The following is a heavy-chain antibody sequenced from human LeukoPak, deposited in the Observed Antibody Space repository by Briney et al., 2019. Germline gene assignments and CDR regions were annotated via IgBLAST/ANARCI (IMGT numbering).Heavy chain of an antibody. CDR2: INPNSGGT. CDR1: GYTFTGYY. J-gene: IGHJ4*02. CDR3: ARDLRREDFGVVIHPDY. V-gene: IGHV1-2*02. D-gene: IGHD3-3*01. Sequence: GASVKVSCKASGYTFTGYYMHWVRQAPGQGLEWMGWINPNSGGTNYAQKFQGRVTMTRDTSISTAYMELSRLRSDDTAVYYCARDLRREDFGVVIHPDYWGQGTLVTVSS.